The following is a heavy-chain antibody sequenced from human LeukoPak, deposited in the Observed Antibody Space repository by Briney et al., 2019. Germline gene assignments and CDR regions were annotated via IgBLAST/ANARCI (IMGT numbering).Heavy chain of an antibody. V-gene: IGHV1-2*02. J-gene: IGHJ4*02. CDR1: GYTFTDYF. CDR2: INPNSGGT. D-gene: IGHD5-18*01. Sequence: GASVKASCKASGYTFTDYFMHWVRQAPGQGLEWMGWINPNSGGTHYAQKFQGRVTMTRDTSISTAYMELSRLRSDDTAVYYCARDPGYSSPRGDYWGQGTLVTVSS. CDR3: ARDPGYSSPRGDY.